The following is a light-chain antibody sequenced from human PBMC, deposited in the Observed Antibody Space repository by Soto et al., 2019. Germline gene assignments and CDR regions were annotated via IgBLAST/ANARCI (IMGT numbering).Light chain of an antibody. CDR1: QSVSSN. CDR3: QQYNNSPPLT. Sequence: EIVMTQSPATLSVSAGERATLSCRARQSVSSNLAWYQQKPGQAPRLLIYGASTRATGIPARFSGSWYGTEFTLTVSSLQSEDFAVYYCQQYNNSPPLTFGGGTKAEIK. J-gene: IGKJ4*01. V-gene: IGKV3-15*01. CDR2: GAS.